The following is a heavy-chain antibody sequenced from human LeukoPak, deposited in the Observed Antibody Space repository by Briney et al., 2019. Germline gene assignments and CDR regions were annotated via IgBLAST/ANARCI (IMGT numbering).Heavy chain of an antibody. Sequence: SETLSLTCTVSGGSISSYYWSWIRQPPGKGLEWIGYIYYSGSTNYNPSLKSRVTISVDTSKNQFSLRQSSVTAADTAVYYCARDHGGYYFDYWGQGTLVTVSS. CDR3: ARDHGGYYFDY. J-gene: IGHJ4*02. CDR2: IYYSGST. CDR1: GGSISSYY. V-gene: IGHV4-59*01.